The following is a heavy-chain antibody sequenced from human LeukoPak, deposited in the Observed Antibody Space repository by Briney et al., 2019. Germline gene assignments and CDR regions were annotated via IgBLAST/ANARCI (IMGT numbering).Heavy chain of an antibody. CDR3: ARIRRPLRGYFDH. CDR1: GGSFSGYY. CDR2: INQIGNT. Sequence: PSETLALTCYLYGGSFSGYYWSWIRQSPGKGLEWIGEINQIGNTNYIPSLKSRLTISIDTSNNRFSLNLTSVTAADTGVYYCARIRRPLRGYFDHWGQGTLVTVSS. J-gene: IGHJ4*02. D-gene: IGHD3-16*01. V-gene: IGHV4-34*01.